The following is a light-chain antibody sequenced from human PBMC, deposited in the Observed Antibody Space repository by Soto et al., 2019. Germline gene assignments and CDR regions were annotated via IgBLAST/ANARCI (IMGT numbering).Light chain of an antibody. V-gene: IGKV3-15*01. Sequence: EIVMTQSPATLSVSPGERATLSCRASQSVNSNLAWYQQKPGQAPRLLIYGASTRVAGIPARFSGSGSGTEFSLTISSLQSEDFAVYYCQQYNNRPPDTFGQGTKVEIK. CDR2: GAS. CDR3: QQYNNRPPDT. CDR1: QSVNSN. J-gene: IGKJ2*01.